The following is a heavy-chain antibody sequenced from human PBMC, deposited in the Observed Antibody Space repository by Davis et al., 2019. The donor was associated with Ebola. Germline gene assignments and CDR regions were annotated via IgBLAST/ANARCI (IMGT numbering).Heavy chain of an antibody. CDR1: GDSVPSNSGA. J-gene: IGHJ6*04. Sequence: HSQTPSLTCAISGDSVPSNSGAWNWIRQSPSRGLEWLGRTYYSSKWFNDYAVSVKSRITINPDTSKNQFSLQLSSVTPEDTAVYYCARGWLRGGMDVWGIGTAVTVSS. D-gene: IGHD5-18*01. CDR2: TYYSSKWFN. V-gene: IGHV6-1*01. CDR3: ARGWLRGGMDV.